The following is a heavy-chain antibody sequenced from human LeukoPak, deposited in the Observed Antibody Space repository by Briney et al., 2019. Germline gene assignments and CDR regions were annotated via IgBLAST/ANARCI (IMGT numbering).Heavy chain of an antibody. Sequence: SETLSLTCSVSGGSINSGGYYWSWIRQHPGKGLEWIGYILYSENTKYNPSLESRVTISVDTSEKQFSLKLRSVTAADSAVYYCAREGTGIYYDSSRYDYFDSWGQGTLVTVSS. V-gene: IGHV4-31*03. CDR3: AREGTGIYYDSSRYDYFDS. CDR2: ILYSENT. CDR1: GGSINSGGYY. D-gene: IGHD3-22*01. J-gene: IGHJ4*02.